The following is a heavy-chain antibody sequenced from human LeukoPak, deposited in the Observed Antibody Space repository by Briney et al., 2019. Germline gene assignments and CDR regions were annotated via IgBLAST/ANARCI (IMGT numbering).Heavy chain of an antibody. CDR2: IRYDGSNA. CDR1: GFTFSGYA. J-gene: IGHJ4*02. V-gene: IGHV3-30*02. D-gene: IGHD5-24*01. Sequence: GGSLRLSCAASGFTFSGYAMNRVRQASGKGLEWVAFIRYDGSNAYYADSVKGRFTISRDNSKNTLYLQINSLRVEDTAVYYCAKGGTNDMATSFWGLGTLVTVSS. CDR3: AKGGTNDMATSF.